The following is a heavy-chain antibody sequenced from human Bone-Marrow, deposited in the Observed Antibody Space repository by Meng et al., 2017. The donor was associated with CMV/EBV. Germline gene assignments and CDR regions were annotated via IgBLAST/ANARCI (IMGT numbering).Heavy chain of an antibody. J-gene: IGHJ6*02. CDR1: GFTFSSYG. CDR3: ARDGWGVVPAAHNYYYYGMDV. Sequence: GGSLRLSCAASGFTFSSYGMHWVRQAPGKGLEWVAFIRYDGSNKYYADSVKGRFTISRDNSKNTLYLQMNSLRAEDTAVYYCARDGWGVVPAAHNYYYYGMDVWGQGTTVTVSS. D-gene: IGHD2-2*01. CDR2: IRYDGSNK. V-gene: IGHV3-30*02.